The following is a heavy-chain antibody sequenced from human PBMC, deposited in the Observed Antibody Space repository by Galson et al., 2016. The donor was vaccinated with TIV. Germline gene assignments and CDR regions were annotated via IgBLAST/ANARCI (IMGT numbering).Heavy chain of an antibody. V-gene: IGHV4-39*07. CDR3: ARHGRMFTIFGVGSIDF. D-gene: IGHD3-3*01. Sequence: SETLSLTCTVSGGSISSISHYWGWIRQPPGKGLEWIGSVFYSGTTNYHPSLKSRVIISVDKATNQFSLRINSATAADTAMYYCARHGRMFTIFGVGSIDFWGQGKMIIVSS. CDR1: GGSISSISHY. J-gene: IGHJ4*02. CDR2: VFYSGTT.